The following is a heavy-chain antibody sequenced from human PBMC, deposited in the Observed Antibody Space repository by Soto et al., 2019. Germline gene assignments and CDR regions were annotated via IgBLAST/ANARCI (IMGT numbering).Heavy chain of an antibody. J-gene: IGHJ4*02. V-gene: IGHV3-64D*06. CDR2: ITGNGGST. CDR3: VRSGDNYNLLDY. D-gene: IGHD1-1*01. CDR1: GFAFSTYE. Sequence: PGGSLRLSCSASGFAFSTYEMHWVRQAPGKGLEYVSGITGNGGSTNYADSVKARFTISRDNSKSTLYLQMSSLRGDDTAMYYCVRSGDNYNLLDYWGQGTPVTVSS.